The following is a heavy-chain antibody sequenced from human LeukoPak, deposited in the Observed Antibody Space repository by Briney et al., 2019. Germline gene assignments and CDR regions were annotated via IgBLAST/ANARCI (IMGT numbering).Heavy chain of an antibody. CDR2: ISTNGDRT. CDR1: GFTFSNSA. Sequence: GGSLRLSCAASGFTFSNSAMYWVRQAPGRGLEFVSVISTNGDRTYYADSVKGRFTISRNNSKNTLYLQMGSLRADDMAVYYCARGVAISSSGWYDTFDYWGQGALVTISS. CDR3: ARGVAISSSGWYDTFDY. D-gene: IGHD6-19*01. V-gene: IGHV3-64*02. J-gene: IGHJ4*02.